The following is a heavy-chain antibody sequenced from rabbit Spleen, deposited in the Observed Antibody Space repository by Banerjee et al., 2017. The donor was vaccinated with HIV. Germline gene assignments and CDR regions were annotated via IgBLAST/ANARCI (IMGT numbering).Heavy chain of an antibody. CDR3: ARGADGTYGFGW. CDR1: GFSFSSSYD. V-gene: IGHV1S40*01. CDR2: IYTGNDKA. J-gene: IGHJ3*01. D-gene: IGHD8-1*01. Sequence: QSLEESGGDLVKPGASLTLTCTVSGFSFSSSYDMCWVRQAPGKGLEWIACIYTGNDKAYYASWAKGRFTISKTSSTTVTLRMTSLTAADTATYFCARGADGTYGFGWWGQGTLVTVS.